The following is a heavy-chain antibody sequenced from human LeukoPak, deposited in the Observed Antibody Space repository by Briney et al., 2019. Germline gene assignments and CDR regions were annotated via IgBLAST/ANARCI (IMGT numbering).Heavy chain of an antibody. D-gene: IGHD3-3*01. J-gene: IGHJ4*02. CDR3: ARDTGLDNYDFWSGYGPFDY. CDR2: IWYDGSNK. V-gene: IGHV3-33*01. Sequence: PGGSLRLSCAASGFTFSSYGMHWVRQAPGKGLEWVAVIWYDGSNKYYADSVKGRFTISRDNSKNTLYLQMNSLRAEDTAVYYCARDTGLDNYDFWSGYGPFDYWGQGTLVTVSS. CDR1: GFTFSSYG.